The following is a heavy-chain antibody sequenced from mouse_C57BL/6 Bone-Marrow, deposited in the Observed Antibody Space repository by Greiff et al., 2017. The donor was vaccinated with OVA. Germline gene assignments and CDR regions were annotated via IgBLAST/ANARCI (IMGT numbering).Heavy chain of an antibody. J-gene: IGHJ1*03. CDR3: ARRAFTTVVDWYFDV. Sequence: VQLQQPGAELVMPGASVKLSCKASGYTFTSYWMHWVKQRPGQGLEWIGSIDPEDGETKYAPKFQGKATITADTATNTAYLQLSSLTSEDTAVYYCARRAFTTVVDWYFDVWGTGTTVTVSS. V-gene: IGHV14-2*01. D-gene: IGHD1-1*01. CDR2: IDPEDGET. CDR1: GYTFTSYW.